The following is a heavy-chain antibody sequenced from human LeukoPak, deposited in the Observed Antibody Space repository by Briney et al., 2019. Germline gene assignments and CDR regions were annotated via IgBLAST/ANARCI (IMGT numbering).Heavy chain of an antibody. D-gene: IGHD3-9*01. CDR3: ARDPAGAYDILTGYSPNAFDI. V-gene: IGHV3-30*14. J-gene: IGHJ3*02. Sequence: GGSLRLSCAASGFTFSSYAMHWVRQAPGKGLEWVAVISYDGSNKYYADSVKGRFTTSRDNSKNTLYLQMNSLRAEDTAVYYCARDPAGAYDILTGYSPNAFDIWGQGTMVTVSS. CDR2: ISYDGSNK. CDR1: GFTFSSYA.